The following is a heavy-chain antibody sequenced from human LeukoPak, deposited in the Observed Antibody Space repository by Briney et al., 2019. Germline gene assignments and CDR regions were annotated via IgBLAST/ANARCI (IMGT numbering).Heavy chain of an antibody. CDR3: ARTAITGTTGWFDP. V-gene: IGHV4-4*07. Sequence: SETLSLTCTVSGGSISGYYWSWIRQPAGKGLEWIGRIYTSGSTNYNPSLKSRVTISVDTSKNQFSLKLSSVTAADTAVYYCARTAITGTTGWFDPWGQGTLVTVSS. J-gene: IGHJ5*02. CDR1: GGSISGYY. D-gene: IGHD1-7*01. CDR2: IYTSGST.